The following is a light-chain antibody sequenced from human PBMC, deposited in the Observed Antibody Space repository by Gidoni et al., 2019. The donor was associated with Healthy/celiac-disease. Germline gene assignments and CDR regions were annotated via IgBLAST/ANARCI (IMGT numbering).Light chain of an antibody. J-gene: IGKJ1*01. Sequence: DGQMTQSPSTLSASVGDRVNITCRASQGIGHWLACNQQKPGKAPKVLIYKASNLQTGVPSRFSGSGSGTEFTLTISSLQPDDFATYYCQQYNTYLWTFGQGTKVEVK. V-gene: IGKV1-5*03. CDR3: QQYNTYLWT. CDR1: QGIGHW. CDR2: KAS.